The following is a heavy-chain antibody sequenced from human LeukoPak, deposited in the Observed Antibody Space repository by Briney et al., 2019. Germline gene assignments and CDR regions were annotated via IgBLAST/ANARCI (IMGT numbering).Heavy chain of an antibody. D-gene: IGHD6-6*01. Sequence: PAETLSLTCTASGCSISNYYQGWIRQPPGKGLEWIGNIHYSESTNYNHYLKSRVTMTMDTSTNQVSLKLSCVIAGDTAVYYCVGQQLAQLYFFDYWGQGTLVRVS. CDR2: IHYSEST. CDR3: VGQQLAQLYFFDY. CDR1: GCSISNYY. V-gene: IGHV4-59*03. J-gene: IGHJ4*02.